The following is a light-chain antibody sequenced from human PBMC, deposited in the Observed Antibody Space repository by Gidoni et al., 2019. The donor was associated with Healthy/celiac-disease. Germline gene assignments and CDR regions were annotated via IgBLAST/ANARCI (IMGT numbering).Light chain of an antibody. V-gene: IGLV2-14*01. CDR1: SSDVGGYNY. CDR3: SSYTSSSTLRV. Sequence: QSALTQPAPVSGSPGQSNTISGTGNSSDVGGYNYVSWYQQHPGKAPKLMIYEVSNRPSGVSNRFSGSKSGNTASLTISGLQAEDEADYYCSSYTSSSTLRVFGGGTKLTVL. CDR2: EVS. J-gene: IGLJ3*02.